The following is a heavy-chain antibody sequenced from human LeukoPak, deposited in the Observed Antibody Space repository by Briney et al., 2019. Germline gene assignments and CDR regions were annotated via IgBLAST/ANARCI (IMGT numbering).Heavy chain of an antibody. V-gene: IGHV4-30-2*01. CDR3: ARSHDYSNYGSPLNFDY. CDR2: IYHSGST. J-gene: IGHJ4*02. CDR1: GGSISSGGYS. D-gene: IGHD4-11*01. Sequence: SQTLSLTCAVSGGSISSGGYSWSWIRQPPGKGLEWIGYIYHSGSTYYNPSLKSRVTISVDRSKNQYSLKLSSVTAADTAVYYCARSHDYSNYGSPLNFDYWGQGTLVTVSS.